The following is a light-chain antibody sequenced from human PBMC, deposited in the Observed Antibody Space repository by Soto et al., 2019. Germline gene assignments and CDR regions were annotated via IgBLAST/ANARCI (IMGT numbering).Light chain of an antibody. CDR1: SSDVGGYNY. CDR2: DVY. Sequence: QSALTQPRSVSGSPGQSVAISCTGTSSDVGGYNYVSWYQQHPGKVPKLIIFDVYKRPSGVPDRFSGSESGSTASLTISGLQADDEADYYCCSYAGGFYVVGTGTKVTVL. CDR3: CSYAGGFYV. J-gene: IGLJ1*01. V-gene: IGLV2-11*01.